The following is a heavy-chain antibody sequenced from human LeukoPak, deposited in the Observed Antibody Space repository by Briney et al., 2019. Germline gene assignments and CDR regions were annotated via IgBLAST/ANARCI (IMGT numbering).Heavy chain of an antibody. CDR2: TSYSEGT. CDR3: ATADWESFYFDS. V-gene: IGHV4-31*03. Sequence: SETLSLTCTVSGGSVSRGGYYWNWIRQHPGKGLEWIGFTSYSEGTYYNPSLMSRVTISVDRSQNQFSLKMRDVTAADTAVYFCATADWESFYFDSWGQGALVAVSS. D-gene: IGHD1-26*01. CDR1: GGSVSRGGYY. J-gene: IGHJ4*02.